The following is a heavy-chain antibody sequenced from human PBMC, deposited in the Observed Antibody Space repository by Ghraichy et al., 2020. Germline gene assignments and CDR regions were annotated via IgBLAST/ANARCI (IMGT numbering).Heavy chain of an antibody. V-gene: IGHV4-34*01. CDR1: GGSFSGYY. CDR2: INHSGST. Sequence: SETLSLICAVYGGSFSGYYWSWIRQPPGKGLEWIGEINHSGSTNYNPSLKSRVTISVDTSKNQFSLKLSSVTAADTAVYYCARACSSTSCTPYGMDVWGQGTTVTVSS. CDR3: ARACSSTSCTPYGMDV. J-gene: IGHJ6*02. D-gene: IGHD2-2*01.